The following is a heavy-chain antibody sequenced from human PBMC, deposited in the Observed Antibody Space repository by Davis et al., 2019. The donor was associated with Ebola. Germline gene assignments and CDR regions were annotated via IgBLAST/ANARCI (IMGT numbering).Heavy chain of an antibody. CDR2: IIPIFGTA. D-gene: IGHD3-10*01. CDR3: ARDNYYGSGSYYQYYYYYGMDV. V-gene: IGHV1-69*13. J-gene: IGHJ6*02. Sequence: AASVKVSCKASGGTFSSYAISWVRQAPGQGLEWMGGIIPIFGTANYAQKFQGRVTITADESTSTAYMELSSLRSEDTAVYYCARDNYYGSGSYYQYYYYYGMDVWGQGTTVTVSS. CDR1: GGTFSSYA.